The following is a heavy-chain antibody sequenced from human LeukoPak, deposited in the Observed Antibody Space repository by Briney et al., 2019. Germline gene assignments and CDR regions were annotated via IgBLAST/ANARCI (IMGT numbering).Heavy chain of an antibody. CDR2: ISGSGGST. J-gene: IGHJ4*02. CDR1: GFTFSSYA. CDR3: AKDRWVVLMVYASYYFDY. D-gene: IGHD2-8*01. V-gene: IGHV3-23*01. Sequence: GGSLRLSCAASGFTFSSYAMSWVRQAPGKGLEWVSAISGSGGSTYYADSVKGRFTISRDNSKNTLYLQMNSLRAEDTAVYYCAKDRWVVLMVYASYYFDYWGQGTLVTVSS.